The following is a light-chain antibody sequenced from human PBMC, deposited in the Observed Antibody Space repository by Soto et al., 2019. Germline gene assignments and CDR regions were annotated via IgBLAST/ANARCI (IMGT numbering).Light chain of an antibody. V-gene: IGLV2-14*01. CDR1: TSDVGGYNY. CDR3: SSYTRTTTFLV. J-gene: IGLJ3*02. Sequence: QSALTQPASVSGSLGQSITISCTGTTSDVGGYNYVSWYQHHSGKAPKLIIYQVYSRPSGVSNRFSGSKFGNTASLRISGLQADDEGDYYCSSYTRTTTFLVFGGGTKLTVL. CDR2: QVY.